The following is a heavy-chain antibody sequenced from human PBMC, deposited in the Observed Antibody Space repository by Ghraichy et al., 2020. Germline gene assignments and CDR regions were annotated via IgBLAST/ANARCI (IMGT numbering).Heavy chain of an antibody. V-gene: IGHV4-39*01. J-gene: IGHJ4*02. Sequence: SETLSLTCTVSGGSISSSSYYWGWIRQPPGKGLEWIGSIYYSGSTYYNPSLKSRVTISVDTSKNQFSLKLSSVTAADTAVYYCARQSILRYYDFWSGAYWGQGTLVTVSS. D-gene: IGHD3-3*01. CDR1: GGSISSSSYY. CDR3: ARQSILRYYDFWSGAY. CDR2: IYYSGST.